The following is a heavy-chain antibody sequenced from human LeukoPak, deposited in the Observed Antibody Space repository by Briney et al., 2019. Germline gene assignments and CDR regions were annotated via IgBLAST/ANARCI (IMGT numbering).Heavy chain of an antibody. Sequence: GGSLRLSCAASGFTFSSYAMNWVRQAPGKGLEWVSSITSGSSYIYYADSVKGRFTISRDNAKNSLYLQMNSLRAEDTAVYYCARDPYSGSYGNYYYYFMDVWGKGTTVTISS. CDR2: ITSGSSYI. D-gene: IGHD1-26*01. V-gene: IGHV3-21*01. J-gene: IGHJ6*03. CDR3: ARDPYSGSYGNYYYYFMDV. CDR1: GFTFSSYA.